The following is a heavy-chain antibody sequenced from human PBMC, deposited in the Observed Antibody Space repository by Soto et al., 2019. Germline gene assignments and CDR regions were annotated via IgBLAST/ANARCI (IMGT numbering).Heavy chain of an antibody. Sequence: SQTLSVTGVISGSSVSSGSVARNFVRQSPARGLEWLGRTYYRSRWYSDFAVSVRGRIVINADTSKNQFSLQLNSVTPEDTAVYFCARSEEDSDYYYYGLDVWGQGTTVTVSS. CDR1: GSSVSSGSVA. CDR3: ARSEEDSDYYYYGLDV. J-gene: IGHJ6*01. CDR2: TYYRSRWYS. V-gene: IGHV6-1*01. D-gene: IGHD2-15*01.